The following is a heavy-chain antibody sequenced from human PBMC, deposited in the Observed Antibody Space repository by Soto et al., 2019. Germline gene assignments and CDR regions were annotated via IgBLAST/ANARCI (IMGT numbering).Heavy chain of an antibody. CDR1: GGSVSSGSYY. CDR2: IYYSGST. Sequence: QVQLQESGPGLVKPSETLSLTCTVSGGSVSSGSYYWSWIRQPPGKGLEWIGYIYYSGSTNYNPSLKSRVTISVDTSKNQFSLKLSSVHAADTAVYYCARTMTTVTTNDACDIWGQGTMVTVSS. J-gene: IGHJ3*02. V-gene: IGHV4-61*01. CDR3: ARTMTTVTTNDACDI. D-gene: IGHD4-4*01.